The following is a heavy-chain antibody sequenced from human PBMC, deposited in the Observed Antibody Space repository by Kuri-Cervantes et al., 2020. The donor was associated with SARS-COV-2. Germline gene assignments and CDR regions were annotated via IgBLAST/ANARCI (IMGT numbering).Heavy chain of an antibody. CDR2: IYHSGST. CDR1: GGSISSGGYY. CDR3: ARDGSKWGWNWFDP. Sequence: LSCTASGGSISSGGYYWSWIRQPPGKGLEWFGYIYHSGSTYYNPSLKSRVTISVDRSKNQFSLNLNSVTAADTAVYYCARDGSKWGWNWFDPWGQGTLVTVSS. J-gene: IGHJ5*02. V-gene: IGHV4-30-2*01. D-gene: IGHD3-10*01.